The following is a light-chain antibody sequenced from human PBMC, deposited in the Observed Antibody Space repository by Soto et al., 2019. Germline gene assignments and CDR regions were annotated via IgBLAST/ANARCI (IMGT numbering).Light chain of an antibody. V-gene: IGKV3-15*01. CDR2: GAS. J-gene: IGKJ1*01. CDR1: KRVSSY. CDR3: QQHSKWPRT. Sequence: EIVLTQSPATLSLSPGERPTLSCRASKRVSSYLAWYHQKPGQAPRRLFYGASSRATDVPARFSGTGSGTEFTLTISSLQSEDFAVYYCQQHSKWPRTFGQGTKVDIK.